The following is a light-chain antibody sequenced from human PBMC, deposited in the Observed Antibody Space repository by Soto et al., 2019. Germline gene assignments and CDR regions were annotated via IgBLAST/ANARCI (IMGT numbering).Light chain of an antibody. J-gene: IGKJ1*01. V-gene: IGKV3-20*01. CDR1: QSVGGTF. Sequence: EIVLTQYPGTLSLSPGEGDTLSCRASQSVGGTFLAWYQQKGGQAPRLLIHGASNRATGIPDRFSGSGSGTDFTLTISRLEPEDFAVYYCQQYGGSPRTFGQVTKVEIK. CDR3: QQYGGSPRT. CDR2: GAS.